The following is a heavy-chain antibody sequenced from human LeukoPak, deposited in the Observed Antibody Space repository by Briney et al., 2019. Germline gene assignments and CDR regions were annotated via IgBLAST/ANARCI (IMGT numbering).Heavy chain of an antibody. D-gene: IGHD5-12*01. Sequence: GGSLTLSCAASGFTFSSYSMNWVRQAPGKGLEWVSSISSSSSYIYYADSVKGRFTISRDNAKNSLYLQMNSLRAEDTAVYYCARDPNHVDISSGAFDIWGQGTMVTVSS. V-gene: IGHV3-21*01. CDR3: ARDPNHVDISSGAFDI. CDR2: ISSSSSYI. J-gene: IGHJ3*02. CDR1: GFTFSSYS.